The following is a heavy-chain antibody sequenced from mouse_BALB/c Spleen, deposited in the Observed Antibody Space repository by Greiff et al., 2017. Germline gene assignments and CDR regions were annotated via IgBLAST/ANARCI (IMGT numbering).Heavy chain of an antibody. CDR3: ARGYDGGAWFAY. Sequence: VRLQQSGAELVKPGASVKLSCTASGFNIKDTYMHWVKQRPEQGLEWIGRIDPANGNTKYDPKFQGKATITADTSSNTAYLQLSSLTSEDTAVYYCARGYDGGAWFAYWGQGTLVTVSA. V-gene: IGHV14-3*02. CDR2: IDPANGNT. J-gene: IGHJ3*01. D-gene: IGHD2-2*01. CDR1: GFNIKDTY.